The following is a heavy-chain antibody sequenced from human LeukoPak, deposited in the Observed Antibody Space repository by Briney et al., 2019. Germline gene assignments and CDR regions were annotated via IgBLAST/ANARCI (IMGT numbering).Heavy chain of an antibody. Sequence: KSSETLSLTCTVSGGSISSYYWSWIRQPPGKGLEWIGYIYYSGSTNYNPSLKSRVTISVDTSKNQFSLKLSSVTAADTAVYYCAREAGYCYDDPRRHAFDIWGQGTMVTVSS. D-gene: IGHD2-2*03. CDR1: GGSISSYY. CDR3: AREAGYCYDDPRRHAFDI. J-gene: IGHJ3*02. CDR2: IYYSGST. V-gene: IGHV4-59*01.